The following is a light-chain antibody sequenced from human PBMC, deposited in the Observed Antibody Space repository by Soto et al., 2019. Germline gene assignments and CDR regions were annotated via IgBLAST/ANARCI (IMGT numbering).Light chain of an antibody. V-gene: IGKV1-9*01. CDR2: GAS. J-gene: IGKJ5*01. Sequence: DIQLTQSPSFLSASAGDRVTITCRASQGISSYLAWFQQKPGRAPNLLIYGASTLQSGVPSRFSGSGSGTDFTLTISNLQPEDFATYYCQQLNAYPLTFGQGTRLEIK. CDR1: QGISSY. CDR3: QQLNAYPLT.